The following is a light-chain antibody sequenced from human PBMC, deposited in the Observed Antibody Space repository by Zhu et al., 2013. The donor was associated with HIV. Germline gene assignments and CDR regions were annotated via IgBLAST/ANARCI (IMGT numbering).Light chain of an antibody. V-gene: IGKV1-8*01. Sequence: AIRMTQSPSSFSASTGDRVTITCRASQDISSYLAWYQQKAGKAPKLLIYTASNLQGGVPSRFSGSGSGTEFTLTISSLQPEDFATYYCLQHNSYPWTFGQGTKVEIK. CDR3: LQHNSYPWT. J-gene: IGKJ1*01. CDR2: TAS. CDR1: QDISSY.